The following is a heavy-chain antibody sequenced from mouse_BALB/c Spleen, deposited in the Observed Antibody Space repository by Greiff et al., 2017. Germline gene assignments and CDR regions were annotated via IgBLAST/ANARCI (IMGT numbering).Heavy chain of an antibody. CDR1: GFTFTDYY. CDR2: IRNKANGYTT. V-gene: IGHV7-3*02. CDR3: AREGYYGCMDY. Sequence: VTLKVSGGGLVQPGGSLRLSCATSGFTFTDYYMSWVRQPPGKALEWLGFIRNKANGYTTEYSASVKGRFTISRDNSQSILYLQMNTLRAEDSATYYCAREGYYGCMDYWGQGTSVTVSS. J-gene: IGHJ4*01. D-gene: IGHD1-1*01.